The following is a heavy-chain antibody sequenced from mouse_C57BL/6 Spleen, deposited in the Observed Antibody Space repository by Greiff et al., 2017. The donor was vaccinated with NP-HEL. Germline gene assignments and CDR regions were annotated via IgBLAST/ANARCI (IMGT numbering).Heavy chain of an antibody. D-gene: IGHD1-1*01. CDR1: GYTFTDYE. CDR3: TSITTVFMDY. CDR2: IDPETGGT. J-gene: IGHJ4*01. Sequence: VQLQQSGAELVRPGASVTLSCKASGYTFTDYEMHWVKQTPVHGLEWIGAIDPETGGTAYNQKFKGKAILTADKSSSTAYMELRSLTSEDSAVYYCTSITTVFMDYWGQGTSVTVSS. V-gene: IGHV1-15*01.